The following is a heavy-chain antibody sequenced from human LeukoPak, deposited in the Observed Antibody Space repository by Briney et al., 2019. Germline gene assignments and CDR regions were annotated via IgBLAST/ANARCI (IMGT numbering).Heavy chain of an antibody. CDR2: IYYSGST. J-gene: IGHJ4*02. Sequence: PSETLSLTCTVSGGSIRSSTYYWGWIRQPPGKGLEWIGSIYYSGSTYYNPSLKSRVTISIDASRNQFSLNLSSVTAADTAVYYCASRSGGDYWGQGTLVTVSS. D-gene: IGHD3-10*01. CDR1: GGSIRSSTYY. CDR3: ASRSGGDY. V-gene: IGHV4-39*01.